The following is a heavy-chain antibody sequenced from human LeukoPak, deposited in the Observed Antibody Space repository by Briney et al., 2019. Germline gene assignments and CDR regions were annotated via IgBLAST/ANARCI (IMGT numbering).Heavy chain of an antibody. CDR1: GGSISSGGYS. Sequence: PSQTLSLTCAVSGGSISSGGYSWSWIRQPPGKGLEWIGYIYHSGSTYYSPSHKSRVTISVDRSKNQFSLKLSSVTAADTAVYYCARESLYDSSGYYYDNWFDPWGQGTLVTVSS. CDR3: ARESLYDSSGYYYDNWFDP. J-gene: IGHJ5*02. CDR2: IYHSGST. D-gene: IGHD3-22*01. V-gene: IGHV4-30-2*01.